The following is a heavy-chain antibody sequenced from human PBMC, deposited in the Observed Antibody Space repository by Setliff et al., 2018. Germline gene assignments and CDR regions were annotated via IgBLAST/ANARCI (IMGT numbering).Heavy chain of an antibody. CDR1: GGSISSHY. CDR3: AGRRLDYGGNLGAFDI. Sequence: LTCTVSGGSISSHYWSWIRQPPGEGLEWIGSIYYSGSTNYNPSLKSRVTISVDTSKNQFSLKLSSVTAADTAVYYCAGRRLDYGGNLGAFDIWGQGTMVTVSS. V-gene: IGHV4-59*11. J-gene: IGHJ3*02. CDR2: IYYSGST. D-gene: IGHD4-17*01.